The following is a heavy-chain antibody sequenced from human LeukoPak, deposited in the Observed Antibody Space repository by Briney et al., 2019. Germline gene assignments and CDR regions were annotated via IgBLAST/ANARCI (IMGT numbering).Heavy chain of an antibody. CDR2: ISPGDSDT. J-gene: IGHJ4*02. D-gene: IGHD6-13*01. Sequence: GESLNFSCTGSGYSFTSYWICWVRQLPGKRLEWMGIISPGDSDTIYSPAFQGQVTISADNSISTAYLQWSSLKASDTAMYYCARDGDIAAATFEYGGEGNLVIVSS. CDR1: GYSFTSYW. CDR3: ARDGDIAAATFEY. V-gene: IGHV5-51*01.